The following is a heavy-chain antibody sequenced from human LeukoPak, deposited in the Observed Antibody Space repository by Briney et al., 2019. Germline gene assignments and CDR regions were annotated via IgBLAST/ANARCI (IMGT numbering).Heavy chain of an antibody. Sequence: GASVKVSCKASGYTFTGYYMHWVRQAPGQGLEWMGWINPNSGGTNYAQKFQGRVTMTRDTSISTAYMELSRLRSNDTAVYYCARVSYCGGDCYIIDYWGQGTLVTVSS. V-gene: IGHV1-2*02. D-gene: IGHD2-21*02. CDR1: GYTFTGYY. CDR3: ARVSYCGGDCYIIDY. J-gene: IGHJ4*02. CDR2: INPNSGGT.